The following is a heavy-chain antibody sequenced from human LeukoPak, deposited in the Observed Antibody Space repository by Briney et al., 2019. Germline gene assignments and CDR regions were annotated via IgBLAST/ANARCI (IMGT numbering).Heavy chain of an antibody. CDR3: ARGLPSYGDYVDYYFYMDV. D-gene: IGHD4-17*01. Sequence: SQTLSLTCTVSGGSISSGSNYWSWIRQPAGKGLEWIGRIYTSGSTNYNLSLKSRVTMSVDRSTNEFSLTVRSVTAADTALYYCARGLPSYGDYVDYYFYMDVWGKGTTVTVSS. CDR1: GGSISSGSNY. V-gene: IGHV4-61*02. CDR2: IYTSGST. J-gene: IGHJ6*03.